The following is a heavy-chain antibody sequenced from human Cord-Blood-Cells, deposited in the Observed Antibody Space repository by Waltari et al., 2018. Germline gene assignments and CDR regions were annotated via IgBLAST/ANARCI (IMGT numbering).Heavy chain of an antibody. CDR2: FDPEDGET. J-gene: IGHJ4*02. CDR1: GYTLTDFS. CDR3: ATDLGWGELSRFDY. D-gene: IGHD3-16*02. V-gene: IGHV1-24*01. Sequence: QVQLVQSGAEVKKPGASVKVSCKVSGYTLTDFSMHWVRPAPGKGLEWRGGFDPEDGETIYAQKFQGRVTMTEDTSTDTAYMELSSLRSEDTAVYYCATDLGWGELSRFDYWGQGTLVTVSS.